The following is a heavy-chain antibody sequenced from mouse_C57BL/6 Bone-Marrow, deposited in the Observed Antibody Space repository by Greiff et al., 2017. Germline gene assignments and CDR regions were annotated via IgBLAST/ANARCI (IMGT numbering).Heavy chain of an antibody. D-gene: IGHD2-3*01. Sequence: VQLKQSGPELVKPGASVKISCKASGYSFTGYYMNWVKQSPEKSLEWIGEINPSTGGTTYNQKFKAKATLTVDKSSSTASMQLKSLTSEDSAVYYCARGGWSYAMDYWGQGTSVTVSS. J-gene: IGHJ4*01. CDR1: GYSFTGYY. V-gene: IGHV1-42*01. CDR2: INPSTGGT. CDR3: ARGGWSYAMDY.